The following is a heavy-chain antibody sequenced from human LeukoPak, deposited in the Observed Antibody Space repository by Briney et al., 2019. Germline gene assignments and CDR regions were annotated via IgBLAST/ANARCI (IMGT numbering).Heavy chain of an antibody. CDR2: INPDASTT. CDR1: GFSFSTYW. Sequence: PGESLRLSCAAYGFSFSTYWMHWVRQAPGKGLVWVSRINPDASTTTYADSVRGRFPIARDNAKNTLYLQRNSLRAEDPALYYCTRGGLEPIDSWGQGTLVTVSS. D-gene: IGHD1-1*01. V-gene: IGHV3-74*01. J-gene: IGHJ4*02. CDR3: TRGGLEPIDS.